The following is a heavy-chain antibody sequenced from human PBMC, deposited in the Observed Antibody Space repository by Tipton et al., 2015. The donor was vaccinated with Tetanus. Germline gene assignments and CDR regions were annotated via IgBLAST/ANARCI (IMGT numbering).Heavy chain of an antibody. CDR3: ARDIIRVGATRYFDH. CDR1: GFTVSSNY. D-gene: IGHD1-26*01. Sequence: QLVQSGGGLIQPGGSLRLSCAASGFTVSSNYMSWVRQAPGKGLEWVSVIYSGGSTYYADSVKGRFTISRDNSKNTLYLQMNSLRAEDTAVYYCARDIIRVGATRYFDHWGQGILVTVSS. J-gene: IGHJ4*02. V-gene: IGHV3-53*01. CDR2: IYSGGST.